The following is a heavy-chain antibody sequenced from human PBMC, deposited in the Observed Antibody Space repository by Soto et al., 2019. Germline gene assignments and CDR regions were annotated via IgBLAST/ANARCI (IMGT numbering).Heavy chain of an antibody. V-gene: IGHV3-30*04. CDR3: ARGAFTVLRGVDY. J-gene: IGHJ4*02. Sequence: QVHLEESGGGVVHPGRSLRLSCAASGFTFNTYAVHWVRQAPGKGLEWVAVVSSDGSNKYYSDYVKGRFSISRDNCNNTLSLQMNGLRTEETAVYYCARGAFTVLRGVDYWGRGTLVTVSS. CDR2: VSSDGSNK. CDR1: GFTFNTYA. D-gene: IGHD3-10*01.